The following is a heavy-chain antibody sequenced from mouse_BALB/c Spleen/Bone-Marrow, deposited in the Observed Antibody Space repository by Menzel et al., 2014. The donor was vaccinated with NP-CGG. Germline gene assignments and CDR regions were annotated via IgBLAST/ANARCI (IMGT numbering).Heavy chain of an antibody. CDR1: EFSLTSYG. Sequence: VHLVESGPGLVPPSQSLSITCTASEFSLTSYGVHWVRQPPGKGLEWLGAIWDGGSTNYNSALMSRLIISKDNSKSQLFLKMNSLEAEDTAMYYCAREGSYGACFAYWGQGTLVTVSA. V-gene: IGHV2-9*02. D-gene: IGHD2-12*01. CDR2: IWDGGST. J-gene: IGHJ3*01. CDR3: AREGSYGACFAY.